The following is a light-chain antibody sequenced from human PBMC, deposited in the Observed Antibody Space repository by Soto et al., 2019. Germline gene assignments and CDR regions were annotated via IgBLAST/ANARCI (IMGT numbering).Light chain of an antibody. Sequence: DILITQSPSSLSASVGDRVTITCRASQSISSYLNWYQQKPGKAPKVLIYAASSLQSGVPSRFSGIGSGTDFTLSISSLQPEDFATYYCQPSYSGPPTFGGGTKVDIK. V-gene: IGKV1-39*01. CDR2: AAS. CDR3: QPSYSGPPT. J-gene: IGKJ4*01. CDR1: QSISSY.